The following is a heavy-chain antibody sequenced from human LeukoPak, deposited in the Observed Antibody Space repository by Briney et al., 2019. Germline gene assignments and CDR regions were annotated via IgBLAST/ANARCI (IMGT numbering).Heavy chain of an antibody. CDR1: GFTFRIYE. D-gene: IGHD4-17*01. J-gene: IGHJ6*03. V-gene: IGHV3-48*03. Sequence: GGSLRLSCAASGFTFRIYEMNWVRQAPGKGLEWVAYSSGSDNTIYYADSVKGRFTISRDNAKNSLYLQMNSLRAEDTAVYYCARDSAGVGDYGSFGYMDVWGKGTTVTISS. CDR2: SSGSDNTI. CDR3: ARDSAGVGDYGSFGYMDV.